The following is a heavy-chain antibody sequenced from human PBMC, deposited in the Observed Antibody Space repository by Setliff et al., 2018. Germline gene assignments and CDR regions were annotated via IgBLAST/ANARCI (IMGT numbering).Heavy chain of an antibody. CDR1: GFTFSGSA. CDR2: IRSKANSYAT. J-gene: IGHJ3*02. V-gene: IGHV3-73*01. D-gene: IGHD3-22*01. CDR3: ARDSTDYYDSSGYYYGPRDNDAFDI. Sequence: GGSLRLSCAASGFTFSGSAMHWVRQASGKGLEWVGRIRSKANSYATAYAASVKGRFTISRDNAKNSLYLQMNSLRAEDTAVYYCARDSTDYYDSSGYYYGPRDNDAFDIWGQGTMVTVSS.